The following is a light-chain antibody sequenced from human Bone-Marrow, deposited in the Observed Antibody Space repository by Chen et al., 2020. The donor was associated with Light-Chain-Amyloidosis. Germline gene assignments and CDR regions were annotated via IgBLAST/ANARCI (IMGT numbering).Light chain of an antibody. CDR3: QSYRGSSQVV. J-gene: IGLJ3*02. CDR2: EHY. CDR1: SGSIANNY. V-gene: IGLV6-57*01. Sequence: NFMLTQPHSVSESPGSTGIIPSTRSSGSIANNYVQWYPQPPGSTPTTVIYEHYQRPSGFPDRFSGSIDRSTNSASLTLAGLKTEAEADYYCQSYRGSSQVVFGGGTKLTVL.